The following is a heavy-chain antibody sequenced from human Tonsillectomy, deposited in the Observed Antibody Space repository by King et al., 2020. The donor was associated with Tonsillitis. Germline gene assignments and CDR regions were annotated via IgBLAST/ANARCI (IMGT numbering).Heavy chain of an antibody. CDR3: ARPAREYEILTSYNNEYYFDY. Sequence: QLVQSGAEVKKPGASVRVSCKASGYTFTHHDINWVRLAPGQGLEWMGWMNPHTNNTGYAQKFQDRVTMTRNTSTSTAYIELIRLRSDDTDVYYCARPAREYEILTSYNNEYYFDYWGRGNLVPVS. D-gene: IGHD3-9*01. V-gene: IGHV1-8*01. J-gene: IGHJ4*02. CDR1: GYTFTHHD. CDR2: MNPHTNNT.